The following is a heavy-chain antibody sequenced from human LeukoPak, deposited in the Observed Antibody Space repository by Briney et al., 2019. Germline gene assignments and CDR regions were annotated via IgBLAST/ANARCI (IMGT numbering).Heavy chain of an antibody. CDR2: ISWDGAWT. D-gene: IGHD2/OR15-2a*01. J-gene: IGHJ4*02. CDR1: GFTLDDYA. V-gene: IGHV3-43*01. Sequence: GGSLRLSCAASGFTLDDYAMHWVRQAPGKGLEWVSLISWDGAWTYYTDSVKGRFTVSRDNSRNSLYLQMNSLRNEDTALYYCARDRVDDYFFFDFWGQGTLVTVSS. CDR3: ARDRVDDYFFFDF.